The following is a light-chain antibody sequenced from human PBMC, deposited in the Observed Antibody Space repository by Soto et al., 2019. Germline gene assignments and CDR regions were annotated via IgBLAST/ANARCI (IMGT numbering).Light chain of an antibody. CDR1: QSVSSN. CDR2: GAS. Sequence: DIVLTHAPGTLSLSPGEIATLSGRASQSVSSNLACYQQKPGQAPMLLIYGASSRATGIPDRFSGSGSGTDFTLTISRLEPEDFAVYYCQQYGSSRITLGQGTRLEI. CDR3: QQYGSSRIT. V-gene: IGKV3-20*01. J-gene: IGKJ5*01.